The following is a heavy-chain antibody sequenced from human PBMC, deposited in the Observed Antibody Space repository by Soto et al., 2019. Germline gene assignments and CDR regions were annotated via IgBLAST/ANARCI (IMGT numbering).Heavy chain of an antibody. D-gene: IGHD5-12*01. J-gene: IGHJ4*02. CDR1: GGSISSGGYS. CDR2: VYHIGST. V-gene: IGHV4-30-2*01. Sequence: QLQLQESGSGLVKPSQTLSLTCSVSGGSISSGGYSWSWIRQPPGKVLEWIGYVYHIGSTYYNQSLNSRVTISVDRSTNQFSLKLSSVTAAETDVYYCAAGGGLPRYYWGQGTLVTGSS. CDR3: AAGGGLPRYY.